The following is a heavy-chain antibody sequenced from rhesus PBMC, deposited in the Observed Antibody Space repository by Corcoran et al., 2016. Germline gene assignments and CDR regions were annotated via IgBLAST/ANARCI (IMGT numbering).Heavy chain of an antibody. J-gene: IGHJ4*01. CDR2: ISGSGEKT. D-gene: IGHD5-36*01. CDR1: GGSISSNY. CDR3: ARGRGYSNSIDY. Sequence: QLQLQESGPGLVKPSETLSLTCAVSGGSISSNYWSWIRQPPGKGLEWIGRISGSGEKTNYKPTRKSRVTISTDTTNNQVSLKLTSVTSADTAIYYCARGRGYSNSIDYWGQGVLVSVSS. V-gene: IGHV4-173*01.